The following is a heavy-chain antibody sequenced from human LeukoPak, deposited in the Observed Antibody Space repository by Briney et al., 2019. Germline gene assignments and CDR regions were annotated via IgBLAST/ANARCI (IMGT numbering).Heavy chain of an antibody. CDR3: AGDTSDYDFWSGYPIDY. CDR1: GFTFSSYS. Sequence: GGSLRLSCAASGFTFSSYSMNWVRQAPGKGLEWVSSISSSSSYIYYADSVKGRFTISRDNAKNSLYLQMNSLRAEDTAVYYCAGDTSDYDFWSGYPIDYWGQGTLVTVSS. CDR2: ISSSSSYI. V-gene: IGHV3-21*01. J-gene: IGHJ4*02. D-gene: IGHD3-3*01.